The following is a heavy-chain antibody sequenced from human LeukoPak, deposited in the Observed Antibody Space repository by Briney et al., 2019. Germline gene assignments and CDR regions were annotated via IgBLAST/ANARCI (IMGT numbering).Heavy chain of an antibody. Sequence: SETLSLTCAVYGGSFSGYYWSWIRQPPGKGLEWIGSIYYSGSTYYNPSLKSRVTISVDTSKNQFSLKLSSVTAADTAVYYCAREIGPIQLHLWGSAFDYWGQGTLV. V-gene: IGHV4-34*01. J-gene: IGHJ4*02. D-gene: IGHD5-18*01. CDR3: AREIGPIQLHLWGSAFDY. CDR2: IYYSGST. CDR1: GGSFSGYY.